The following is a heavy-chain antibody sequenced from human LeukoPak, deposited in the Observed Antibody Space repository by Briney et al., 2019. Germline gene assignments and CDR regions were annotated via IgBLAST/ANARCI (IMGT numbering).Heavy chain of an antibody. D-gene: IGHD3-10*01. Sequence: GGSLRLSCAASGFTFSSYGMHWVRQAPGKGLEWVAVIRYDGSNKYYADSVKGRFTISRDNSKNTLYLQMNSLRAEDTAVYYCAKDPLLYYYGSGSHFDYWGQGTLVTVSS. CDR3: AKDPLLYYYGSGSHFDY. CDR2: IRYDGSNK. CDR1: GFTFSSYG. V-gene: IGHV3-30*02. J-gene: IGHJ4*02.